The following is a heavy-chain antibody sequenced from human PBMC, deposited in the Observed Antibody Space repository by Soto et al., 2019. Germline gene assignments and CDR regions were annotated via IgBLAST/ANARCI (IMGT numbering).Heavy chain of an antibody. J-gene: IGHJ4*02. CDR1: GGSFSGYI. CDR3: TRGLFSGSSYSGSWYYFDS. D-gene: IGHD1-26*01. CDR2: INHSGSS. V-gene: IGHV4-34*01. Sequence: ASETLSLTCAASGGSFSGYIWTWIRQTPGKGLQWIGQINHSGSSIYNPSLKNRVTISTMSNNKFSLELSSVTAADTAVYYCTRGLFSGSSYSGSWYYFDSWGQGTMVTVSS.